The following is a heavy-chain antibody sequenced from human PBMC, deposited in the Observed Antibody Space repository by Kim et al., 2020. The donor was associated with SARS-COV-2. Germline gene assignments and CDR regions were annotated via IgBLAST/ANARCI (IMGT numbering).Heavy chain of an antibody. D-gene: IGHD6-13*01. CDR2: INAGNGNT. CDR3: ARAGSSWYPVAYYYYYGMDV. Sequence: ASVKVSCKASGYTFTSYAMHWVRQAPGQRLEWMGWINAGNGNTKYSQKFQGRVTITRDTSASTAYMELSSLRSEDTAVYYCARAGSSWYPVAYYYYYGMDVWGQGTTVTVSS. CDR1: GYTFTSYA. V-gene: IGHV1-3*01. J-gene: IGHJ6*02.